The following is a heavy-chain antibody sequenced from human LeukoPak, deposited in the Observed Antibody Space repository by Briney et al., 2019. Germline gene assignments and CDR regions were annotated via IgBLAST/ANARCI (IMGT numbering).Heavy chain of an antibody. CDR2: IYPGDSDT. V-gene: IGHV5-51*01. D-gene: IGHD6-19*01. CDR3: ATLPGYNNGWYHYYIDS. CDR1: GYRFTNYW. Sequence: GESLKISCKGSGYRFTNYWIGWVRPMPGKGLEWMGIIYPGDSDTRYSPSFQGQVTISADKSISTAYLQWGSLKASDTAMYYCATLPGYNNGWYHYYIDSWGQGTLVTVSS. J-gene: IGHJ4*02.